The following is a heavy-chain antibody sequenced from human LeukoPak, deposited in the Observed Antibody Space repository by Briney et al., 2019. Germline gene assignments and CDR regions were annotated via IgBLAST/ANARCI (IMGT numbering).Heavy chain of an antibody. CDR1: GFTFSSYS. D-gene: IGHD3-16*02. V-gene: IGHV3-21*01. Sequence: PGGSLRLSCAASGFTFSSYSMNWVRQAPGKGLEWVSSISSSRYIYYADSVKGRFTISRDNAKNSLYLQMNSLRAEDTAVYYCARDLSGPTSYWGRGTLVTVSS. CDR2: ISSSRYI. CDR3: ARDLSGPTSY. J-gene: IGHJ4*02.